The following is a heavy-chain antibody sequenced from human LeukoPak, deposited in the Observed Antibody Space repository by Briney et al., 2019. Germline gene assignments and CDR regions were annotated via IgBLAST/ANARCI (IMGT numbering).Heavy chain of an antibody. J-gene: IGHJ4*02. Sequence: PGGSLRLSCAASRFTFSSYWMTWVRQAPGKGLEWVANIKQDGSEKHYVDSVQGRFTISRDNAKNSLYLQMNSLRAEDTAVYYCARAGHYGDYVLGYWGQGTLVTVSS. CDR1: RFTFSSYW. CDR2: IKQDGSEK. D-gene: IGHD4-17*01. CDR3: ARAGHYGDYVLGY. V-gene: IGHV3-7*05.